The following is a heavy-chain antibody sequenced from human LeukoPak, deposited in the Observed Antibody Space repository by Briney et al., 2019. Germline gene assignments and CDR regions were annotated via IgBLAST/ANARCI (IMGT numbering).Heavy chain of an antibody. D-gene: IGHD4-17*01. CDR2: INHSGST. J-gene: IGHJ4*02. V-gene: IGHV4-34*01. CDR3: ASGQSYGDYEN. CDR1: GGSFSGYY. Sequence: PSETLSLTCAVYGGSFSGYYWSWIRQPPGKGLEWIGEINHSGSTNYNPSLKSRVTISVDTSKNQFSLKLRSVTAADTAVYYCASGQSYGDYENWGQGTLVTVSS.